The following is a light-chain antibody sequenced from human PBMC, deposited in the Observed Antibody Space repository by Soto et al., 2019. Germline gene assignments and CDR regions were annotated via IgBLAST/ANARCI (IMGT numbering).Light chain of an antibody. CDR3: SSYTGSSTLYV. CDR1: SSDVGGYNY. V-gene: IGLV2-14*01. J-gene: IGLJ1*01. Sequence: QSVLTQPASVSGSPGQSSTISCTGTSSDVGGYNYVSWYQQHPGKAPKLMIYEVSNRPSGVSNRFSGSKSGNTASLTISGLQAEDEADYYCSSYTGSSTLYVFGTGTKVTVL. CDR2: EVS.